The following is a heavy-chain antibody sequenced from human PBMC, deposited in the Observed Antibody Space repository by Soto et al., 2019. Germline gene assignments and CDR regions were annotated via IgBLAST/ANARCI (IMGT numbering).Heavy chain of an antibody. D-gene: IGHD6-13*01. CDR1: GFTFRSFG. Sequence: QVQLVESGGGVIQPGTSLSLSCGSSGFTFRSFGMYWVRQAPGKGLEWVAVVSYGGNHKYYADSVKGRFTVSRDNAKNMLYLQMNSLRGEDTAVYYCAKDVGQQLVLNYGMDVWGQGTTVTVSS. V-gene: IGHV3-30*18. J-gene: IGHJ6*02. CDR3: AKDVGQQLVLNYGMDV. CDR2: VSYGGNHK.